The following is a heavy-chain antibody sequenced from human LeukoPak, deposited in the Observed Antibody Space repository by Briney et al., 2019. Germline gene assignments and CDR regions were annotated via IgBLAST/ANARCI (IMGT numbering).Heavy chain of an antibody. J-gene: IGHJ4*02. V-gene: IGHV3-48*01. CDR3: ARATYVSSSQSLGY. D-gene: IGHD6-6*01. Sequence: PGGSLRLSCAASGFTFSSYSMNWVRQAPGKGPEWVSYFNNVDKTIQYADSVKGRFTISSDNAKNSLYLQMSSLRAEDTAVYYCARATYVSSSQSLGYWGQGTLVTVSS. CDR1: GFTFSSYS. CDR2: FNNVDKTI.